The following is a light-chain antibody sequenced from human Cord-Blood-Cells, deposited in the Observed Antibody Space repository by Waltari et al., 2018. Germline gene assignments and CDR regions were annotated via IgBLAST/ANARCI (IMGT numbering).Light chain of an antibody. V-gene: IGKV3-20*01. Sequence: IVLTQSPRTLSLSPGERATLSCRASQSVSSSYLAWYQQKPGQAPRLLIYGASSRATGIPDRFSGSGSGTDFTLTISRLEPEDFAVYYCQQYGSSFGQGTRLEIK. CDR1: QSVSSSY. CDR3: QQYGSS. J-gene: IGKJ5*01. CDR2: GAS.